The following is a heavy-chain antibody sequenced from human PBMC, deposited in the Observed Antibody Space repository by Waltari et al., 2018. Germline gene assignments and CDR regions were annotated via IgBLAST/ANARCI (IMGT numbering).Heavy chain of an antibody. CDR2: FSYNGNT. D-gene: IGHD2-21*01. J-gene: IGHJ4*01. CDR1: GGSITTIPSF. Sequence: QLQMQESGPGLVRPSETLSLTCAVSGGSITTIPSFWGWIRQPPGKGREWIASFSYNGNTYYNPSLKSRVTISGDTSKNQFSLVLTSVTAADTAVYYCARGLGAIYWGHGTLVTVSS. CDR3: ARGLGAIY. V-gene: IGHV4-39*07.